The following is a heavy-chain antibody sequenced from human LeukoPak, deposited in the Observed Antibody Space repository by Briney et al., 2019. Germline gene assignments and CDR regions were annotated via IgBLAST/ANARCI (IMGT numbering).Heavy chain of an antibody. CDR2: ISSSSSYI. J-gene: IGHJ6*02. D-gene: IGHD2-15*01. V-gene: IGHV3-21*01. CDR3: ARLALSYCSGGSCYSYGMDA. CDR1: GFTFSSYS. Sequence: GGSLRLSCAASGFTFSSYSMNWVRQAPGKGLEWVSSISSSSSYIYYADSVKGRFTISRDNAKNSLYLQMNSLRAEDTAVYYCARLALSYCSGGSCYSYGMDAWGQGTTVTVSS.